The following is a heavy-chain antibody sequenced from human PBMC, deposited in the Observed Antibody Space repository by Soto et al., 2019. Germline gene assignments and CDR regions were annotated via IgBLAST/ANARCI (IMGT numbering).Heavy chain of an antibody. CDR1: GYTFSDYG. CDR2: INTYNGNT. D-gene: IGHD2-2*01. Sequence: QVHLIQSEDEVKNPGASVKVSCKTSGYTFSDYGASWVRQAPGQGLQWMGWINTYNGNTKYEHKFQGRVTLSTDASTRTVFLELTSLKFDDAAVYYCARGFIPENYWGQGTRVTVSS. J-gene: IGHJ4*02. CDR3: ARGFIPENY. V-gene: IGHV1-18*01.